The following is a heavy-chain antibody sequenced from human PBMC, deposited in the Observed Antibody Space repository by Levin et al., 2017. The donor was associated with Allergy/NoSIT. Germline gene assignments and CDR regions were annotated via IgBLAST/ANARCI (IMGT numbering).Heavy chain of an antibody. D-gene: IGHD3-9*01. V-gene: IGHV1-18*01. J-gene: IGHJ5*02. CDR1: GYTFTSYG. CDR3: ARDGPRVYYDILTGYHGGRWFDP. Sequence: GESLKISCKASGYTFTSYGISWVRQAPGQGLEWMGWISAYNGNTNYAQKLQGRVTMTTDTSTSTAYMELRSLRSDDTAVYYCARDGPRVYYDILTGYHGGRWFDPWGQGTLVTVSS. CDR2: ISAYNGNT.